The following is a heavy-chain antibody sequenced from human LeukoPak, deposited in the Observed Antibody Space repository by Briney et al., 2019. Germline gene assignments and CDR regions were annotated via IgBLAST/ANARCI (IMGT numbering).Heavy chain of an antibody. J-gene: IGHJ4*02. CDR3: ARDLVAATDY. D-gene: IGHD2-15*01. V-gene: IGHV3-30*03. CDR2: ISYDGSNK. Sequence: PGRSLRLSCAASGFTFSSYGMHWVRQAPGKGLEWVAVISYDGSNKYYADSVKGRFTISRDNSKNTLYLQMNSLRAEDTAVYYCARDLVAATDYWGQGTLVTVSS. CDR1: GFTFSSYG.